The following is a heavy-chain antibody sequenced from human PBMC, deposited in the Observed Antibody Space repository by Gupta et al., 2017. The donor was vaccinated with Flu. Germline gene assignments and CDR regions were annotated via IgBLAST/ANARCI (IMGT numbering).Heavy chain of an antibody. CDR2: VFHSGST. Sequence: IHWWGWIRQPPGKGLEWIGYVFHSGSTYYNPSLRSRVTMSVDTSKNQFSLRLSSVTAVDTAVYYCARWTGTASGYNWYFDPWGRGTLVTVS. J-gene: IGHJ2*01. V-gene: IGHV4-28*01. D-gene: IGHD1-1*01. CDR1: IHW. CDR3: ARWTGTASGYNWYFDP.